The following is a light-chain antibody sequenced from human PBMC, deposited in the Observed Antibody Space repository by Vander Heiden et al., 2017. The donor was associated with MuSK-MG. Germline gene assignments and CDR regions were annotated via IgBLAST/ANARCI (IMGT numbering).Light chain of an antibody. CDR2: DAS. V-gene: IGKV1-33*01. CDR3: QQYDNLPLT. Sequence: DIQMTPSPSSLSASVGDRVTITCQASQDISNYLNWYQQKPGKAPKLLIYDASNLERGVPSRFSGSGSGTDFTFTISSLQPEDIATYYCQQYDNLPLTFGGGTKVEIK. J-gene: IGKJ4*01. CDR1: QDISNY.